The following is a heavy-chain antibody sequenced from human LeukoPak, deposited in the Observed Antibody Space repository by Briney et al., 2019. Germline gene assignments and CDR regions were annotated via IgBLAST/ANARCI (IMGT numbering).Heavy chain of an antibody. CDR2: ISSSGSTI. V-gene: IGHV3-11*04. D-gene: IGHD3-22*01. CDR3: ARVIVVGASNWFDP. J-gene: IGHJ5*02. CDR1: GFTFSDYY. Sequence: AGGSLRLSCAASGFTFSDYYMSWIRQAPGKGLEWVSYISSSGSTIYYADSVKGRFTISRDNAKNSLYLQMNSLRAEDTAVYYCARVIVVGASNWFDPWGQGTLVTVSS.